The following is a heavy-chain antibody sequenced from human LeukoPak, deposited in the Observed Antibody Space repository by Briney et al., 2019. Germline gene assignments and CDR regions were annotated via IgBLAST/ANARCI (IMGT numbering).Heavy chain of an antibody. J-gene: IGHJ5*02. CDR3: GRWGIMATIDH. D-gene: IGHD5-12*01. V-gene: IGHV3-7*01. Sequence: PGGSLRLSCAASGFTFSSNWMAWLRQAPGKGLEWVANINPDGSETYYVDSVKGRFTISRDNAKTSRYLQMDSLRAEDTAVYSCGRWGIMATIDHWGQGTLVTVSS. CDR1: GFTFSSNW. CDR2: INPDGSET.